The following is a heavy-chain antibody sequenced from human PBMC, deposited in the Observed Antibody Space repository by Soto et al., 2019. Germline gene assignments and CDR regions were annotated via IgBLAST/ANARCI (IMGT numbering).Heavy chain of an antibody. J-gene: IGHJ5*02. D-gene: IGHD4-17*01. CDR1: GGSISSYY. CDR3: ARDPSDYGDYGSWFDP. V-gene: IGHV4-59*01. Sequence: QVQLQESGPGLVKPSETLSLTCTVSGGSISSYYWSWIRQPPGKGLEWIGYIYYSGSTNYNPSLKSRVNRSIDTPKTQFSLKLSSVTAADTAVYYCARDPSDYGDYGSWFDPWGQGTLVTVSS. CDR2: IYYSGST.